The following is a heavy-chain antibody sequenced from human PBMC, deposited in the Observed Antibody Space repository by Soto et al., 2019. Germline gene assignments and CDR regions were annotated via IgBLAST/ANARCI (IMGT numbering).Heavy chain of an antibody. CDR1: GFTFSSYA. CDR2: ISYDGSNK. V-gene: IGHV3-30-3*01. J-gene: IGHJ6*02. CDR3: ARDRLNSSSWYVNYYYGMYF. D-gene: IGHD6-13*01. Sequence: GGSVRLSCAASGFTFSSYAMHWVRQAPGKGLEWVAVISYDGSNKYYADSVKGRFTISRDNSKNTLYLQMNSLRAEDTAVYYCARDRLNSSSWYVNYYYGMYFRGQGTTVTVSS.